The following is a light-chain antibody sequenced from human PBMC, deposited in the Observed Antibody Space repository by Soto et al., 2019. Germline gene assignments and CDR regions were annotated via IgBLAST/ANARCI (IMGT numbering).Light chain of an antibody. CDR1: QSIDYW. V-gene: IGKV1-5*03. CDR2: KAS. J-gene: IGKJ4*01. Sequence: DIQMTQTPSTLSASVGDRVTITCRASQSIDYWLAWYQQKPGKAPNLLIYKASTLESGVPSRFSGSGSGTEFTLTISSLQPDDFATYYCQQYTSYPLTFGGGTKVEIK. CDR3: QQYTSYPLT.